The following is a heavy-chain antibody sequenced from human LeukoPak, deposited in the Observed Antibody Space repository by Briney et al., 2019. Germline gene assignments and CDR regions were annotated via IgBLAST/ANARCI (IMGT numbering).Heavy chain of an antibody. Sequence: ASVKVSCKASGYTFTSYPMHWVRQAPGQGLEWMGIINPSGGSTNYAQKFQGRVTMTRDTSITTAYMDLSRLRSDDTAVYYCATVSLSDCSDGSCSFDYWGQGTLVTVSS. CDR3: ATVSLSDCSDGSCSFDY. D-gene: IGHD2-15*01. J-gene: IGHJ4*02. V-gene: IGHV1-2*02. CDR2: INPSGGST. CDR1: GYTFTSYP.